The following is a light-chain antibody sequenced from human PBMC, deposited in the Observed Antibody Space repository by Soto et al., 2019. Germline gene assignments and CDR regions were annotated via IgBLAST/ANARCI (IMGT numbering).Light chain of an antibody. Sequence: EIVLTQSPATLSSSPGERATLSCRARQSVSSYLAWYQQKPGQAPRLLIYEASNRAAGIPARFSGSESWPDFTLATSSLEAEDFSVYYGKPRSNWPPYTFGQGTELVIK. CDR2: EAS. J-gene: IGKJ2*01. CDR3: KPRSNWPPYT. CDR1: QSVSSY. V-gene: IGKV3-11*01.